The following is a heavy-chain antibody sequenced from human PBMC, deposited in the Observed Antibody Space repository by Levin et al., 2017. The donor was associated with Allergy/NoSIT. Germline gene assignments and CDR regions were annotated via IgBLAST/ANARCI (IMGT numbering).Heavy chain of an antibody. Sequence: GESLKISCAVSGLTFINYGMSWVRQAPGKGLEWVSFIGGDGVDTKYVDSVKGRFTISRDNAKNTLYLQMNSLRADDTAVYYCATWNNVRYWGQGTLVTVSS. CDR3: ATWNNVRY. J-gene: IGHJ4*02. V-gene: IGHV3-23*01. CDR2: IGGDGVDT. D-gene: IGHD3-10*02. CDR1: GLTFINYG.